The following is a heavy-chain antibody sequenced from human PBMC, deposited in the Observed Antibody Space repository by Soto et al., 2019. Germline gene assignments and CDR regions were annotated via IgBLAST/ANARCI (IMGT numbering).Heavy chain of an antibody. D-gene: IGHD1-26*01. CDR2: INAGNGNT. V-gene: IGHV1-3*01. J-gene: IGHJ3*02. CDR3: ARSWDLDAFDI. Sequence: QVQLVQSGAEVKKPGASVKVSCKASAYTFTKYTIHWVRQAPGQRLEWMGWINAGNGNTKYSQKFPGRVTITRDTSASTAYMELSSLGSEDAAVYYCARSWDLDAFDIWGQGTMVTVSS. CDR1: AYTFTKYT.